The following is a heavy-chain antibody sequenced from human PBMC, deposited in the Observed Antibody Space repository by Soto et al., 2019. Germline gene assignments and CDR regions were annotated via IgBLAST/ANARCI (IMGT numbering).Heavy chain of an antibody. CDR3: SHKGGRGAGMDV. Sequence: QITLKESGPTLMKPTQTLTLTCTFSGFSVSTSGVGVAWIRQTPGKALEWLALIYWDGDERYSPFLQSRVTITKDTSKNQVVLTMTNMDPVDTATYYCSHKGGRGAGMDVWGQGTTVTVSS. D-gene: IGHD2-15*01. CDR1: GFSVSTSGVG. J-gene: IGHJ6*02. V-gene: IGHV2-5*02. CDR2: IYWDGDE.